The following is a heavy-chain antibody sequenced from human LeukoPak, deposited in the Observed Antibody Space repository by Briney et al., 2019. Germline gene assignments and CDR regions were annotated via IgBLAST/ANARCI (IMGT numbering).Heavy chain of an antibody. CDR1: GFTFSSYW. V-gene: IGHV4-34*01. Sequence: GSLRLSCAASGFTFSSYWMNWARQAPGKGLEWIGEINHSGSTNYNPSLKSRVTISVDTSKNQFSLKVSSVTAADTAIYYCARAPRADTAMVLYAGRTYFDYWGQGTLVTVSS. D-gene: IGHD5-18*01. CDR3: ARAPRADTAMVLYAGRTYFDY. CDR2: INHSGST. J-gene: IGHJ4*02.